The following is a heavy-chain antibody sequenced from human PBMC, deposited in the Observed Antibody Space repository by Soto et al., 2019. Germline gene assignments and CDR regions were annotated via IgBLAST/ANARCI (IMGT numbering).Heavy chain of an antibody. J-gene: IGHJ5*02. V-gene: IGHV4-59*02. D-gene: IGHD3-22*01. CDR3: AREKYYYDSSGYYFFHWFDP. CDR2: NYYIGTA. Sequence: PSETLSLTCVVSGDSVTSSYWSWIRQPPGKGLEWIGLNYYIGTADYNPSLKSRATISVDTSKNLLSLILTSVTAADTAVYYCAREKYYYDSSGYYFFHWFDPWGQGTLVTVSS. CDR1: GDSVTSSY.